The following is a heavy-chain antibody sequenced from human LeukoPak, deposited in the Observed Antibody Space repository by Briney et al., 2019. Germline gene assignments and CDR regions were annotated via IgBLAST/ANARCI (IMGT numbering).Heavy chain of an antibody. CDR2: IYSGGST. V-gene: IGHV3-23*03. Sequence: GGSLRLSCAASGFTFSSSAMSWVRQAPGKGLEWVSVIYSGGSTSYADSVKGRFTISRDISKNTLYLQMNFLRAEDTAVYYCATSWDYGSGSYDLWGQGTLVTVSS. J-gene: IGHJ5*02. CDR3: ATSWDYGSGSYDL. D-gene: IGHD3-10*01. CDR1: GFTFSSSA.